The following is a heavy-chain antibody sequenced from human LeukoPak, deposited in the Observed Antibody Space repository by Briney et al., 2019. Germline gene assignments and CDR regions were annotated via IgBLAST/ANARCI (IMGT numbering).Heavy chain of an antibody. D-gene: IGHD2-8*01. CDR2: INSDGSST. CDR3: ARTPNGGFNY. CDR1: AFTISIYC. J-gene: IGHJ4*02. V-gene: IGHV3-74*01. Sequence: PGGSLRLSCAASAFTISIYCMHWARQAPGKGLVWVSRINSDGSSTSYADSVKGRFTISRDNAKNTLYLQMNSLSAEDTAVYYWARTPNGGFNYWGQGTLVTVSS.